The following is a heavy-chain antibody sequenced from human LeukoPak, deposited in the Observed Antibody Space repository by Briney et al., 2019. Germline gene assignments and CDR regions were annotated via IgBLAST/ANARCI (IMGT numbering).Heavy chain of an antibody. D-gene: IGHD2-2*01. Sequence: PSETLSLTCTVSGGSVSSYYWSWIRQPPGKGLEWIGYIYYSGSTNYNPSLKSRVTISVDTSKNQFSLKLSSVTAADTAVYYCARVPRGASKYPHEYFDYWGQGTLVTASS. CDR1: GGSVSSYY. CDR3: ARVPRGASKYPHEYFDY. CDR2: IYYSGST. V-gene: IGHV4-59*02. J-gene: IGHJ4*02.